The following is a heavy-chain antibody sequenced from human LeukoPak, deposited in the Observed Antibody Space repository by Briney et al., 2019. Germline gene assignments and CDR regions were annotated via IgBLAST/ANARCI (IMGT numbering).Heavy chain of an antibody. CDR2: ISAYNGNT. CDR1: GYTFTSYG. Sequence: ASVKVSCKASGYTFTSYGISWVRQAPGQGLEWMGWISAYNGNTNYAQKLQGRVTMTTDTSTSTACMELRSLRSDDTAVYYCATAGEYYYDSSGFYYFDYWGQGTLVTVSS. J-gene: IGHJ4*02. V-gene: IGHV1-18*01. D-gene: IGHD3-22*01. CDR3: ATAGEYYYDSSGFYYFDY.